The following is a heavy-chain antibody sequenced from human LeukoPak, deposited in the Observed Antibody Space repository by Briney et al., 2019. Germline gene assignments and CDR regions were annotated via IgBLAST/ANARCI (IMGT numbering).Heavy chain of an antibody. CDR3: ASPPSYYYETSGYSHDAFNL. Sequence: SETLSLTCTVSGGPLSSNTYYWGWIRQPPGKGLVWIGSISHSGSAYYNPSLKSRVSISVDTSMTQMSLKLSSVTASDTAVYYCASPPSYYYETSGYSHDAFNLWGQGTMITVSS. CDR2: ISHSGSA. D-gene: IGHD3-22*01. V-gene: IGHV4-39*01. J-gene: IGHJ3*01. CDR1: GGPLSSNTYY.